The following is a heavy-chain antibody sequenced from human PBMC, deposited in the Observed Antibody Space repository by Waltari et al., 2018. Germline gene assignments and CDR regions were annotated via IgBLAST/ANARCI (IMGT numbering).Heavy chain of an antibody. Sequence: EVRLVESGGGLVQPGRSLRLSCTTSGFSFGGHAIAWVRQAPGKGPEGVGLLRTGADGATSFYGASVRGRVDISRDDSRNTAYLQLNNVRTEDTGVYDCARLFLVSPSYFDSWGQGTLVTVSS. CDR3: ARLFLVSPSYFDS. CDR2: LRTGADGATS. V-gene: IGHV3-49*04. CDR1: GFSFGGHA. J-gene: IGHJ4*02. D-gene: IGHD2-21*01.